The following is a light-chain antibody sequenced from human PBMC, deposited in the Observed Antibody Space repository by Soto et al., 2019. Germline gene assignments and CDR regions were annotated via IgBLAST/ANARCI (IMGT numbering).Light chain of an antibody. CDR1: QNLRTS. CDR3: QQYMHYPLT. J-gene: IGKJ4*01. CDR2: DVS. V-gene: IGKV1-5*01. Sequence: DIQMTQSPSTLSASVGDRVSITCRASQNLRTSLAWYQQKPGKAPKLLIFDVSNSAPAVPSRFSGSGSGTEFTLGISSLQPDDFATYFCQQYMHYPLTFGGGTKVEIK.